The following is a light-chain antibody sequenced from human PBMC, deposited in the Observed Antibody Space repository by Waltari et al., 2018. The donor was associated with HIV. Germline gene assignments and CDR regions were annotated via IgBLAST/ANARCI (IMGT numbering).Light chain of an antibody. CDR2: QNS. J-gene: IGLJ2*01. CDR3: QAWDSSTVI. CDR1: KLGDKY. V-gene: IGLV3-1*01. Sequence: SYELTQPPSVSVSPGQTASITCSGDKLGDKYVCCYQQKPGQSPVLVIYQNSNRPSGIPERFSGSNSGNTATLTISGTQAMDEADYYCQAWDSSTVIFGGGTKLTVL.